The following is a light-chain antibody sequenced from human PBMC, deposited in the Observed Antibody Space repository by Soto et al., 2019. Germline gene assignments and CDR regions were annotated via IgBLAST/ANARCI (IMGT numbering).Light chain of an antibody. Sequence: DIQMTQSPSSLSASVGDRVTITCRASQSISSYLNWYQQKPGKAPKLLIYAASSLQSGVPSRFSGSGSVTDFTLTSSSLQPEDVATYYCQQSYSTLTFGGGTKVDIK. CDR3: QQSYSTLT. CDR1: QSISSY. V-gene: IGKV1-39*01. J-gene: IGKJ4*01. CDR2: AAS.